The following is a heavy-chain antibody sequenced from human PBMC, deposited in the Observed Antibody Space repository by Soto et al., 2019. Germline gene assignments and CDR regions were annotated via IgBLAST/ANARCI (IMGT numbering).Heavy chain of an antibody. J-gene: IGHJ2*01. D-gene: IGHD3-16*01. Sequence: QITLKESGPTLVKHTQTLTLTCTFSGFALSTSGVGVGWIRQSPGKALEWVALIYWNDDKRYSPSLKSRLTITKDTSKNQVVLTMTNMDPVDTGTYYCAHTLSSADYVSWYFDLWGRGTLVTVSS. CDR2: IYWNDDK. CDR3: AHTLSSADYVSWYFDL. CDR1: GFALSTSGVG. V-gene: IGHV2-5*01.